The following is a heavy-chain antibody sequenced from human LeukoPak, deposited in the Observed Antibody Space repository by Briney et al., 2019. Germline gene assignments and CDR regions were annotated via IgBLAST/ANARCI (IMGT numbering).Heavy chain of an antibody. D-gene: IGHD2-2*01. CDR1: GFTFSSYA. V-gene: IGHV3-30*04. CDR3: ARADVVVPAATDY. Sequence: PGGSLRLSCAASGFTFSSYAMHWVRQAPGKGLEWVAVISYDGSNKYYADSVKGRFTISRDNSKNTLYLQMNSPRAEDTAVYYCARADVVVPAATDYWGQGTLVTVSS. J-gene: IGHJ4*02. CDR2: ISYDGSNK.